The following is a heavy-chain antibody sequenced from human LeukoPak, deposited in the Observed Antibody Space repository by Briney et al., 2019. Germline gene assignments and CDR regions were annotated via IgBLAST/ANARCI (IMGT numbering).Heavy chain of an antibody. CDR2: IYTSGST. J-gene: IGHJ3*02. V-gene: IGHV4-4*07. CDR3: ARGYSFLELGPTDAFDI. D-gene: IGHD3-3*01. CDR1: GGSISSYY. Sequence: SEALSLTCTVSGGSISSYYWSWLRQPAGKGLEWIGRIYTSGSTNYNPSLKSRVTMSVDTAKNQFSLKLSSVTAADTAVYYCARGYSFLELGPTDAFDIWGQGTMVTVSS.